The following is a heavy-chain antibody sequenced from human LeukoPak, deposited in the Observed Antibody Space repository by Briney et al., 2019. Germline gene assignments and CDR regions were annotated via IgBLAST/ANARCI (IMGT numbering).Heavy chain of an antibody. CDR2: ISGSGRST. CDR3: ATGGTYNWNDLEH. CDR1: GFTFSTFA. J-gene: IGHJ4*02. V-gene: IGHV3-23*01. Sequence: GSLRLSCAASGFTFSTFAMSWVRQAPGKGLEWVSSISGSGRSTYYADFVKGRFTISRDNSQNTLYLQMNRLRAEDTAVYYCATGGTYNWNDLEHWGQGTLVPVSS. D-gene: IGHD1-20*01.